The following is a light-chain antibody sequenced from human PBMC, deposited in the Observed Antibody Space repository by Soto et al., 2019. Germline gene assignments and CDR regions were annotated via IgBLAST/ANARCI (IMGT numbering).Light chain of an antibody. CDR2: GNS. Sequence: QSVLTQPPSVSGAPGQRVTISCTGSSSSIGAGYDVHWYQQLPGTAPKLLIYGNSNRPSGVPDRFSGSKSGTSASLAITGLQAEDEADYYSQSYDSSLSDSYVFGTGTKVTVL. CDR3: QSYDSSLSDSYV. V-gene: IGLV1-40*01. J-gene: IGLJ1*01. CDR1: SSSIGAGYD.